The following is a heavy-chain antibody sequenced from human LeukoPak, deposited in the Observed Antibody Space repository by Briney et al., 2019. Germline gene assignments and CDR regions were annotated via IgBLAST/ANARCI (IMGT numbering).Heavy chain of an antibody. CDR3: SLSGDNDAFDI. Sequence: PGGSLRLSCAASGFTFRSYAMNWVRQAPGKGLEWVSVISGSGGSTYYADSVKGRFTISRDNSKNTLYLQMNSLRAEDTAVYYCSLSGDNDAFDIWGQGTKVTVSS. CDR2: ISGSGGST. CDR1: GFTFRSYA. D-gene: IGHD3-10*01. J-gene: IGHJ3*02. V-gene: IGHV3-23*01.